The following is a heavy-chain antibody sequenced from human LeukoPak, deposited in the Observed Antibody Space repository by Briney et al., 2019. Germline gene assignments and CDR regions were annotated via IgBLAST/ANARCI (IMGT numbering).Heavy chain of an antibody. CDR1: GFTFSSYS. CDR3: ATDSGSYHV. J-gene: IGHJ4*02. Sequence: GGSLRLSCAASGFTFSSYSMNWVRQAPGKGLEWVSYISSSSSTICYADSVKGRFTISRDNAKNSLYLQMNSLRAEDTAVYYCATDSGSYHVWGQGTLVAVSS. V-gene: IGHV3-48*01. CDR2: ISSSSSTI. D-gene: IGHD1-26*01.